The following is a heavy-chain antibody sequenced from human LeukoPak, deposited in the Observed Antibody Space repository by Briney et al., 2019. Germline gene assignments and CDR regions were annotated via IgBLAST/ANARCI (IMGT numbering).Heavy chain of an antibody. CDR3: ASLRGYGSAYSYYYYYYMDV. D-gene: IGHD3-10*01. Sequence: SQTLSLTCTVSGGSISSGSFYWSWIRQPAGKGLEWIGRIYTSGSTNYNPSLKSRVTISVDMSKNQFSLKLSSVTAADTAVYYCASLRGYGSAYSYYYYYYMDVWGKGTTVTVSS. J-gene: IGHJ6*03. V-gene: IGHV4-61*02. CDR1: GGSISSGSFY. CDR2: IYTSGST.